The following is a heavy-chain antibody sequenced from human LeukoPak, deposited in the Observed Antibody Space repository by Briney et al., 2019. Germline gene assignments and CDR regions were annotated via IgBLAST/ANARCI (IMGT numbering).Heavy chain of an antibody. CDR3: ARDGSQEYCSSTSCYTGGYYYYYYMDV. D-gene: IGHD2-2*02. J-gene: IGHJ6*03. CDR1: GFTFSSYA. Sequence: PGRSLRLSCAASGFTFSSYAMHWVRQAPGKGLEWVAVISYDGSNKYYADSVKGRFTISRDNSKNTLYLQMNSLRAEDTAVYYCARDGSQEYCSSTSCYTGGYYYYYYMDVWGKGTTVTVSS. CDR2: ISYDGSNK. V-gene: IGHV3-30-3*01.